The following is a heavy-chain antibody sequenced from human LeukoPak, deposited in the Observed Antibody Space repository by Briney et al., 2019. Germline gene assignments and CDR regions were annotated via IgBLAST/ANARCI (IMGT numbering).Heavy chain of an antibody. D-gene: IGHD3-3*01. CDR3: AKDLDPFGDFWSGYSLSAFDI. V-gene: IGHV3-30*02. CDR1: GFTFSSYG. J-gene: IGHJ3*02. CDR2: IRYDGSNK. Sequence: GGSLRLSCAASGFTFSSYGMHWVRQAPGKGLEWVAFIRYDGSNKYYADSVKGRFTISRDNSKNTLYLQMNSLRAEDTAVYYCAKDLDPFGDFWSGYSLSAFDIWGQGTMVTVSS.